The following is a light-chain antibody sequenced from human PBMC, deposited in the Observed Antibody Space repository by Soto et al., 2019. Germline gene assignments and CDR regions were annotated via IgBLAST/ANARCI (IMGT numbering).Light chain of an antibody. CDR2: AAS. CDR1: QGISTY. V-gene: IGKV1-27*01. CDR3: QKYNSAPRT. J-gene: IGKJ5*01. Sequence: DIQMTQSPSSLSASVGDRVTITGRASQGISTYLAWYQQKPGKVPKLLIYAASTLQSGVPSRFSGSGSGTDFTLTISSLQPEDVATYYCQKYNSAPRTFGQGTRLEIK.